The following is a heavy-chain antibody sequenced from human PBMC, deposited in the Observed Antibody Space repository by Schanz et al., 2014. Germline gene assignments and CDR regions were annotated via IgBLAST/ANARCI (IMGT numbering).Heavy chain of an antibody. V-gene: IGHV3-33*01. D-gene: IGHD2-2*01. J-gene: IGHJ6*03. CDR1: GFNFGSHG. CDR3: ARVKYCTITRCYRTETEDIYYMDV. CDR2: ISYDGSFK. Sequence: QVQLVESGGGVVQPGRSLRLSCAASGFNFGSHGMHWARQAPGKGLEWVAVISYDGSFKNYADSVRGRITISRDNSRNTLYLQMNSLRAEDTAVYYCARVKYCTITRCYRTETEDIYYMDVWGKGTTVTVSS.